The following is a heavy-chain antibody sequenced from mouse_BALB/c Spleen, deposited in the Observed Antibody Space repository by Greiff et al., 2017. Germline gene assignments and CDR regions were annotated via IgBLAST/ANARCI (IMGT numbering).Heavy chain of an antibody. CDR2: ISYSGST. V-gene: IGHV3-2*02. Sequence: EVQLQQSGPGLVKPSQSLSLTCTVTGYSITSDYAWNWIRQFPGNKLEWMGYISYSGSTSYNPSLKSRISITRDTSKNQFFLQLNSVTTEDTATYYCAREGKDVGHFDYWGQGTTLTVSS. J-gene: IGHJ2*01. CDR3: AREGKDVGHFDY. CDR1: GYSITSDYA.